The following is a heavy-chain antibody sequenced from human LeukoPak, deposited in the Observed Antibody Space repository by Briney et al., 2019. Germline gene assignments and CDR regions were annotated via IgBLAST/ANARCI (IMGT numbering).Heavy chain of an antibody. CDR1: GFTFSTYG. J-gene: IGHJ4*02. Sequence: GGSLRLSCAASGFTFSTYGMHWVRQAPGKGLEWVASIRYDGSNTFYADSVKGRFTISRDKSKNTLYVQMNSLRPEDTAVYYCAKEIWPTVTTQGHTYFDYWGQGALVTVSS. CDR2: IRYDGSNT. D-gene: IGHD4-17*01. CDR3: AKEIWPTVTTQGHTYFDY. V-gene: IGHV3-30*02.